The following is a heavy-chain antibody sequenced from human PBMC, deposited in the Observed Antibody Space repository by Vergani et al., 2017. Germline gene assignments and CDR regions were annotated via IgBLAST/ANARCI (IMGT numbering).Heavy chain of an antibody. CDR2: ISYDGSNK. CDR3: ARDGRIDAEGTELDY. J-gene: IGHJ4*02. V-gene: IGHV3-30-3*01. D-gene: IGHD1-14*01. CDR1: GFTFSSYA. Sequence: QVQLVESGGGVVQPGRSLRLSCEASGFTFSSYAMHWVRQAPGKGLEWVAVISYDGSNKYYADSVKGRFTISRDNAKNMMYLQLNSLRDEDTAVYYCARDGRIDAEGTELDYWGQGTLVTVSS.